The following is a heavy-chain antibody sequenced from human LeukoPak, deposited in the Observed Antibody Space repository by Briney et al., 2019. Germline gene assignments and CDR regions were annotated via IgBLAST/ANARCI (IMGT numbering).Heavy chain of an antibody. Sequence: ASVKVSCKASGYTFTSYYMHWVRQAPGQGLEWMGIINPSGGSTSYAQKFQGRVTMTRDTSTSTVYMELSSLRSEDTAVYYCARSRGGSPDRGYYYYMDVWGKGTTVTVSS. V-gene: IGHV1-46*01. CDR2: INPSGGST. CDR3: ARSRGGSPDRGYYYYMDV. D-gene: IGHD1-26*01. CDR1: GYTFTSYY. J-gene: IGHJ6*03.